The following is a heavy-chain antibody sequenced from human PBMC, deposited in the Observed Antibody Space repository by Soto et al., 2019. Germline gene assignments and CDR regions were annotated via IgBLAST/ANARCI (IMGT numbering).Heavy chain of an antibody. CDR1: GYTFTSYG. CDR2: ISADNGNT. Sequence: QVQLVQSGAEVKKPGASVKVSCKASGYTFTSYGISWVRQAPGQGLEWMGWISADNGNTNYAQKLQGRVTMTTDTSTSTAYMELRSLRSDDTAVYYCATSYYYDILTGYSLYYYYGMVVWGQGTTVTVSS. V-gene: IGHV1-18*04. D-gene: IGHD3-9*01. CDR3: ATSYYYDILTGYSLYYYYGMVV. J-gene: IGHJ6*02.